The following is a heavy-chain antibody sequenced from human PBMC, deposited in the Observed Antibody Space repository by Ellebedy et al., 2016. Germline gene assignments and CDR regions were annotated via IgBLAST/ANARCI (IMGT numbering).Heavy chain of an antibody. CDR3: ARETLLRITMVREVTGAFDI. J-gene: IGHJ3*02. CDR1: GFTFSSYA. CDR2: ISGSGGST. D-gene: IGHD3-10*01. V-gene: IGHV3-23*01. Sequence: GGSLRLSCAASGFTFSSYAMSWVRQAPGKGLEWVSAISGSGGSTYYADSVKGRFTISRDNSKNTLYLQMNSLRAEDTAVYYCARETLLRITMVREVTGAFDIWGQGTMVTVSS.